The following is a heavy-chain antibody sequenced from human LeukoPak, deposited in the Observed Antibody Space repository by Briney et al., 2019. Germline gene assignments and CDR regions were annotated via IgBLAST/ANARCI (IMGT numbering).Heavy chain of an antibody. D-gene: IGHD6-13*01. Sequence: GGSLRLSCAASGFTFSSYSMNWVRQAPGKGLEWVSSISSSSSYIYYADSVKGRFTISRDNAKNSLYLQMSSLRAEDTAVYYCARDVPLGGSSSWDFDYWGQGTLVTVSS. J-gene: IGHJ4*02. CDR1: GFTFSSYS. CDR3: ARDVPLGGSSSWDFDY. V-gene: IGHV3-21*01. CDR2: ISSSSSYI.